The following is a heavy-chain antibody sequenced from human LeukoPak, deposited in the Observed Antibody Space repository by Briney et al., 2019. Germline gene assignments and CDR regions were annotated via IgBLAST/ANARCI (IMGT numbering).Heavy chain of an antibody. CDR1: GYTFTGYY. CDR2: MNPNSANT. Sequence: GASVKVSCKASGYTFTGYYMHWVRQATGQGLEWMGWMNPNSANTGYAEKFQGRLTMTRNTSISTAYMELISLRSEDTAIYYCATENHYWGQGTLVTVSS. CDR3: ATENHY. V-gene: IGHV1-8*02. J-gene: IGHJ4*02.